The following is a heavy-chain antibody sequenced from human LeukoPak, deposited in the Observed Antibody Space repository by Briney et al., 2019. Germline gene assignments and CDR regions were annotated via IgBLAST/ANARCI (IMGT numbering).Heavy chain of an antibody. CDR2: ISDSGGST. V-gene: IGHV3-23*01. J-gene: IGHJ4*02. CDR3: AILRTVARDY. D-gene: IGHD6-19*01. Sequence: GGSLRLSCAASGFTVSSYGMSWVRQAPGKGLEWVSSISDSGGSTYYADSVKGRFTISRDNSKNTLYLQMNTLRAEDTAVYYCAILRTVARDYWGQGTLVTVSS. CDR1: GFTVSSYG.